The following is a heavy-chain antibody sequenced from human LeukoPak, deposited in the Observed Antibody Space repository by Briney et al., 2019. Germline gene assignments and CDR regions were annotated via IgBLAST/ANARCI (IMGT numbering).Heavy chain of an antibody. CDR1: GYTFTNYY. CDR3: ARGLGSGSYYGA. Sequence: GASVKVSCKASGYTFTNYYMHWVRQAPGQGLEWMGIISPSDGTTTYAQKFQGRVTMTRDTSTSTAYMELSSLTSEDTAVYYCARGLGSGSYYGAWGQGTLVTVSS. CDR2: ISPSDGTT. D-gene: IGHD3-10*01. V-gene: IGHV1-46*01. J-gene: IGHJ5*02.